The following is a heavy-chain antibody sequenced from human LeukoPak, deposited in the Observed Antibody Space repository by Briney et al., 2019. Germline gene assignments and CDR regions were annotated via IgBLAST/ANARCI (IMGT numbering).Heavy chain of an antibody. CDR1: GDSVGLYY. D-gene: IGHD2-15*01. Sequence: PSETLSLTCTVSGDSVGLYYWSWLRQPPGKRLEWIGYIYYSGSTNYNPSLKSRVTISVDTSKNQFSLKLSSVTAADTAVYYCATVGGLYYFDNWGQGTLVTVSS. CDR3: ATVGGLYYFDN. CDR2: IYYSGST. J-gene: IGHJ4*02. V-gene: IGHV4-59*02.